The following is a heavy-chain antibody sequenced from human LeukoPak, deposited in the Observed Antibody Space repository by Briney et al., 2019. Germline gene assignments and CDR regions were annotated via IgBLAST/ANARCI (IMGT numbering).Heavy chain of an antibody. V-gene: IGHV4-59*01. Sequence: SETLSLTCTVSGGSISSYYWSWIRQPPGKGLERIGYIYYSGSTNYNPSLKSRVTISVDTSKNQFSLKLSSVTAADTAVYYCARGTFRYYCDSSGYYYDYWGQGTLVTVSS. D-gene: IGHD3-22*01. CDR1: GGSISSYY. J-gene: IGHJ4*02. CDR2: IYYSGST. CDR3: ARGTFRYYCDSSGYYYDY.